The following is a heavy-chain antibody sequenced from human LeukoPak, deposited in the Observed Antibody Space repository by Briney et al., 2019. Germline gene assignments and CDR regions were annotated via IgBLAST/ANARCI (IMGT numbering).Heavy chain of an antibody. V-gene: IGHV4-59*08. Sequence: SETLSLTCTASGGSINNYYWSWIRQPPGNGLEWIGYIYYSGSTNYNPSLKSRVTILVDTSKNQFSLQLSFVTAADTAVYYCARGPYGDYYDYWGQGTLVTVSS. CDR3: ARGPYGDYYDY. CDR1: GGSINNYY. J-gene: IGHJ4*02. D-gene: IGHD4-17*01. CDR2: IYYSGST.